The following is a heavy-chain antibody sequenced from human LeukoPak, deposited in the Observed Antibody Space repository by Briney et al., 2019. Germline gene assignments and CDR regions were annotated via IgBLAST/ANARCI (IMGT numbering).Heavy chain of an antibody. J-gene: IGHJ4*02. Sequence: PSETLSLTCAGSASSISNYYWSWIRQAPGKGLEWIGYISTSGSTNYNSSLKSRVSISLDTSKNRFSLNLNFVTAADTAVYYCASPRSGYRYTFDYWGQGALVTVTS. V-gene: IGHV4-4*09. CDR2: ISTSGST. CDR3: ASPRSGYRYTFDY. CDR1: ASSISNYY. D-gene: IGHD3-22*01.